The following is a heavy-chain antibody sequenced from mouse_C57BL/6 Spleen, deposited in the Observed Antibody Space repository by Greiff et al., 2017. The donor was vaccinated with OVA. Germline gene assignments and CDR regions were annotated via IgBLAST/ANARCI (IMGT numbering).Heavy chain of an antibody. J-gene: IGHJ2*01. CDR2: FYPGSGSI. D-gene: IGHD2-3*01. Sequence: QVQLKESGAELVKPGASVKLSCKASGYTFTKYTIHWVKQRSGQGLEWIGWFYPGSGSIKYNEKFKDKATLTADKSSSTVYMELSRLTSEDSAVYFCARHEDNDHYFDYWGQGTTLTVSS. CDR1: GYTFTKYT. V-gene: IGHV1-62-2*01. CDR3: ARHEDNDHYFDY.